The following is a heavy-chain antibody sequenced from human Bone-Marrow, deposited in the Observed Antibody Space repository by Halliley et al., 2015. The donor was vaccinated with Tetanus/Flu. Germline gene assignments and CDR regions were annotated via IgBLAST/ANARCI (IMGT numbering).Heavy chain of an antibody. CDR3: AKDPPPTAWAFLY. V-gene: IGHV3-23*01. Sequence: WVSTISGNGGTPNYADSVKGRFTISRDNSKNTLYLQMNSLRAEDTAIYYCAKDPPPTAWAFLYWGQGALVTVSS. CDR2: ISGNGGTP. J-gene: IGHJ4*02. D-gene: IGHD1-26*01.